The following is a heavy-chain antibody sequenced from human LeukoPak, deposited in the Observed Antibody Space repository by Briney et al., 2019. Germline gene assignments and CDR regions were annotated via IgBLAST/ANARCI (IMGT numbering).Heavy chain of an antibody. CDR3: ARAKGGYYGSGSYSNYYYYYMDV. Sequence: PSETLSLTCTVSDDSITMYYWTWIRQPPGKGLEWIGYIYYSGSTNYNPSLKSRVTISVDTSKNQFSLKLSSVTAADTAVYYCARAKGGYYGSGSYSNYYYYYMDVWGKGTTVTISS. CDR2: IYYSGST. J-gene: IGHJ6*03. V-gene: IGHV4-59*01. CDR1: DDSITMYY. D-gene: IGHD3-10*01.